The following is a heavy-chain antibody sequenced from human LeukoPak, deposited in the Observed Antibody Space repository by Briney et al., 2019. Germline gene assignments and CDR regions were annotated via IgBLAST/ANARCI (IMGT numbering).Heavy chain of an antibody. J-gene: IGHJ4*02. D-gene: IGHD3-16*01. CDR3: AGRRVLDASFDY. CDR1: GFTFSYYW. V-gene: IGHV3-7*01. Sequence: GGSLRLSCAASGFTFSYYWMSWVRQAPGKGLEWVANIKQDGSEEMYVGSVKGRFTISRDNAKKSVYLEMNSLRAEDTAVYYCAGRRVLDASFDYWGQGTLVTVSS. CDR2: IKQDGSEE.